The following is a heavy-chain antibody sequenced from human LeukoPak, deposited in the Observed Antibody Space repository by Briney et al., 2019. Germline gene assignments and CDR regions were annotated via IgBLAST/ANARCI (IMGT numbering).Heavy chain of an antibody. J-gene: IGHJ4*02. CDR2: IYPNSGGT. CDR1: GQTSTGYY. V-gene: IGHV1-2*02. D-gene: IGHD2-15*01. Sequence: ASARVSSKASGQTSTGYYIHCVPQAPGQGGEGVGWIYPNSGGTNYAQKLQGRVTLSRDMSISTVNMEVSTLRAHDTAIFYSARGSGWVSDQFDYWGQGTLVTVSS. CDR3: ARGSGWVSDQFDY.